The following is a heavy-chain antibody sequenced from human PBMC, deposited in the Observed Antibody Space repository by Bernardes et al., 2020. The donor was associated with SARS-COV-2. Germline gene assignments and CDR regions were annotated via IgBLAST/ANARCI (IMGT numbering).Heavy chain of an antibody. D-gene: IGHD4-17*01. CDR1: GFTVRSKY. Sequence: GGSLRLSCAVSGFTVRSKYMNWVRQAPGKGLEWVSVIQSGGYTNYADSAKGRFTVSRDTSENTVSLQMNSMRAEDTAVYYCARGLRWAFDYWGQGTLVSVSS. CDR2: IQSGGYT. CDR3: ARGLRWAFDY. J-gene: IGHJ4*02. V-gene: IGHV3-53*01.